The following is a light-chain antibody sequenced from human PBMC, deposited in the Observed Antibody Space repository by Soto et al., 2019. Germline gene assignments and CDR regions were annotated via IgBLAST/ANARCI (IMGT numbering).Light chain of an antibody. V-gene: IGKV1-27*01. CDR1: QGISNY. CDR2: AAS. CDR3: QKYSRVPL. J-gene: IGKJ3*01. Sequence: DIQMTQSPSSLSASVGDRVTITCRASQGISNYIAWYHQKPGKAPKLLIYAASTLQSVVPSRFSGSGSGTDFTLTINSLQTEDVATYSCQKYSRVPLFGPGTKVDIK.